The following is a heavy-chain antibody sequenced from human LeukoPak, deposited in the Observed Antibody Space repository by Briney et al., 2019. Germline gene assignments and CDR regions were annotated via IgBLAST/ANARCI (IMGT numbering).Heavy chain of an antibody. V-gene: IGHV4-31*03. J-gene: IGHJ4*02. D-gene: IGHD3-22*01. Sequence: SQTLSLTCTVSGGSISSGDYYWSWIRQHPGKGLEWIGNIYYSGSTYYNPSLKSRVTISVDTSKSQFSLKLSSVTAADTAVYYRAREGYDSSYYYYLDYWGQGTLVTVSS. CDR3: AREGYDSSYYYYLDY. CDR1: GGSISSGDYY. CDR2: IYYSGST.